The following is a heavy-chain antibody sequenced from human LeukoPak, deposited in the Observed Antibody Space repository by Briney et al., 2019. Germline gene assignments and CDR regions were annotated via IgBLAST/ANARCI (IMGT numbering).Heavy chain of an antibody. CDR1: GFTFGHYN. CDR3: AREWLIVGATDV. CDR2: IDISSSTI. D-gene: IGHD1-26*01. V-gene: IGHV3-48*04. J-gene: IGHJ6*02. Sequence: GGSLRLSCVGSGFTFGHYNMNWVRQAPAKGLDWISYIDISSSTIYYADSVKGRFTISRDNAKNSLYLQMNSLRAEDTAVYYCAREWLIVGATDVWGQGTTVTVSS.